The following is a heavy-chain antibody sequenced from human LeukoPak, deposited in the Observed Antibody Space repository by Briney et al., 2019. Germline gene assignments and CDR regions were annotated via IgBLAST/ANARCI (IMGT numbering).Heavy chain of an antibody. CDR2: IYYSGSA. CDR1: GGSISSSSWY. Sequence: PSETLSLTCTVSGGSISSSSWYWGWIRQPPGKGLEWIGNIYYSGSAYYNPSLKSRVTISVDTSKNQFSLKLSSVTAADTAVYNCARYLSFGSGSYYFDYWGQGTLVTVSS. V-gene: IGHV4-39*07. CDR3: ARYLSFGSGSYYFDY. J-gene: IGHJ4*02. D-gene: IGHD3-10*01.